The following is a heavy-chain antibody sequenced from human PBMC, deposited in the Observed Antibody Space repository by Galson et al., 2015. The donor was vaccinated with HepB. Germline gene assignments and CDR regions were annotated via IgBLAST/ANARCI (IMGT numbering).Heavy chain of an antibody. D-gene: IGHD3-3*01. CDR2: ISGSGGST. CDR3: AKDPSRVWSGYSGFDY. J-gene: IGHJ4*02. Sequence: SLRLSCAASGFTFSSNTTSWVRQAPGKGLEWVSTISGSGGSTFYADSVKGRFTISRDNSKNTLYLQMNSLRAEDTAVYYCAKDPSRVWSGYSGFDYWGQGTLVIVSS. CDR1: GFTFSSNT. V-gene: IGHV3-23*01.